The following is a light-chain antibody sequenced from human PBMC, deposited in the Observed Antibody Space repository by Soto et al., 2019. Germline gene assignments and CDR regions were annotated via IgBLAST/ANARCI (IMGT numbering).Light chain of an antibody. CDR3: QQSSNWQGT. CDR2: GTS. CDR1: QSVSSN. Sequence: IVMTQSPATLSVSPGERATLSCRASQSVSSNLAWYQQKPGQAPRLLIYGTSNRATGIPDRFSGSGSGTDFSLTISSLEPEDFAVYYCQQSSNWQGTFGRGTKVDIK. J-gene: IGKJ1*01. V-gene: IGKV3D-15*01.